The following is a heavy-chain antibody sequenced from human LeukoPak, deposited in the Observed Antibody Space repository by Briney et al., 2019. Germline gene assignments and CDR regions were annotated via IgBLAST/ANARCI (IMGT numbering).Heavy chain of an antibody. J-gene: IGHJ4*02. Sequence: GGSLRLSCAASGFSFRSFAMHWVRQAPGKGLXXXXXXXXXXSNEYYADSVKGRFTISRDNSKNTLYLQMNSLRAEDTAVFYCARDPLGYCSGGSCYPYYFDYWGQGTLVTVSS. CDR1: GFSFRSFA. D-gene: IGHD2-15*01. CDR2: XXXXXSNE. CDR3: ARDPLGYCSGGSCYPYYFDY. V-gene: IGHV3-30-3*01.